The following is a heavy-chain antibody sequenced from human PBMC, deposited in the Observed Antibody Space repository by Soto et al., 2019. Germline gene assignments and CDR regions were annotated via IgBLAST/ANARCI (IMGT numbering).Heavy chain of an antibody. V-gene: IGHV3-30*18. J-gene: IGHJ6*02. CDR3: AKDLWRGGILTGYYVGGGEYYYGMDV. CDR2: ISYDGSNK. CDR1: GFTFSSYG. Sequence: QVQLVESGGGVVQPGRSLRLSCAASGFTFSSYGMHWVRQAPGKGLEWVAVISYDGSNKYYADSVKGRFTISRDNSKNTLYLQMNSLRAEDRAVYYCAKDLWRGGILTGYYVGGGEYYYGMDVWGQGTTVTVSS. D-gene: IGHD3-9*01.